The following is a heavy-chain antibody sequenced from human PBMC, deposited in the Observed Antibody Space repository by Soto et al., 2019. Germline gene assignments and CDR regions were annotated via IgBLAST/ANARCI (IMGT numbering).Heavy chain of an antibody. CDR2: IYYSGST. J-gene: IGHJ6*02. CDR1: GGSISSYY. Sequence: SETLSLTCTVSGGSISSYYWSWIRQPPGKGLEWIGYIYYSGSTYYNPSLKSRVTISVDTSKNQFSLKLSSVTAADTAVYYCAASCVGCGGSNYYGMDVWGQGTTVTVSS. CDR3: AASCVGCGGSNYYGMDV. V-gene: IGHV4-59*06. D-gene: IGHD2-21*01.